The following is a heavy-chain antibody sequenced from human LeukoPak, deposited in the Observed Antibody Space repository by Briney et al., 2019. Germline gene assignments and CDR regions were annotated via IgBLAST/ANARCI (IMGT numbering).Heavy chain of an antibody. J-gene: IGHJ4*02. V-gene: IGHV3-53*01. D-gene: IGHD6-13*01. CDR3: RKAAAGFPFDY. Sequence: YGGGDTNYADSVKGRFIISRDTSKNTVYLQMNSLGAEDTAVYYCRKAAAGFPFDYWGQGTLVTVSS. CDR2: YGGGDT.